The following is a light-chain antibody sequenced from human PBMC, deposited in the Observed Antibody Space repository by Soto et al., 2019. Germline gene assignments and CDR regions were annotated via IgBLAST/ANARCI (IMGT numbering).Light chain of an antibody. J-gene: IGKJ1*01. CDR2: LGS. Sequence: DIVMTQSPLSLPVTPGEPASMSCRSSQSLLHSNGYIYLDWYLQKPGQSPQLLIYLGSNRASGXPXXFSCSVPGTDFTLKISRVEAEDFGVYYCLQTLRTRTFGQGTQVEIK. CDR3: LQTLRTRT. V-gene: IGKV2-28*01. CDR1: QSLLHSNGYIY.